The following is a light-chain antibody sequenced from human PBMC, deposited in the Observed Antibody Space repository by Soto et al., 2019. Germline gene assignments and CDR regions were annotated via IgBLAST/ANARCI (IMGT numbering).Light chain of an antibody. CDR2: AAS. CDR1: HSVGSN. CDR3: QQYTNWPPIT. J-gene: IGKJ5*01. Sequence: EVVLTQSPATLSVSPGERATLSCRASHSVGSNLAWFRQKPGQAPRLLIYAASTRATGVPARFSGSGSGTDFSLTITSLQSEDSAVYYCQQYTNWPPITFGQGTRREIK. V-gene: IGKV3-15*01.